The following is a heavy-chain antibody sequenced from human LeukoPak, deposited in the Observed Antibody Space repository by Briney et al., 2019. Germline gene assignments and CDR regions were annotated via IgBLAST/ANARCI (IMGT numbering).Heavy chain of an antibody. CDR3: ASISGEGAFDI. V-gene: IGHV3-9*03. J-gene: IGHJ3*02. Sequence: GGSLRLSCAASGFTFDDYAMHWVRQAPGKGLEWVSGISWNSGSIGYADSVKGRFTISRDNAKNSLYLQMNSLRAEDMALYYCASISGEGAFDIWGQGTMVTVSS. D-gene: IGHD7-27*01. CDR2: ISWNSGSI. CDR1: GFTFDDYA.